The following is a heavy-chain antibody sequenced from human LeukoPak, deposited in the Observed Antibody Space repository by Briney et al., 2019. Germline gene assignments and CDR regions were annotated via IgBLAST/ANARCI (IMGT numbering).Heavy chain of an antibody. Sequence: APVKVSCKVSGYTLTELSMHWVRQAPGKGLEWMGGFDPEDGETIYAQKFQGRVTTTEDTSTDTAYMELSSLRSEDTAVYYCATTSGLRYFDWLSAWDYWGQGTLVTVSS. J-gene: IGHJ4*02. V-gene: IGHV1-24*01. D-gene: IGHD3-9*01. CDR1: GYTLTELS. CDR2: FDPEDGET. CDR3: ATTSGLRYFDWLSAWDY.